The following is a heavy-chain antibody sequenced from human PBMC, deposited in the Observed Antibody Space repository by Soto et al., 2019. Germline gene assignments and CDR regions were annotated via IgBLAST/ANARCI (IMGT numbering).Heavy chain of an antibody. CDR2: IKQDGSEK. V-gene: IGHV3-7*01. J-gene: IGHJ4*02. D-gene: IGHD4-4*01. CDR3: ARARNDYSNYVGFDY. CDR1: GFTFSSYW. Sequence: GGSLRLSCAASGFTFSSYWMSWVRQAPGKGLEWVANIKQDGSEKYYVDSVKGRFTISRDNAKNSLYLQMNSLRAEDTAVYYCARARNDYSNYVGFDYWGQGTLVTVSS.